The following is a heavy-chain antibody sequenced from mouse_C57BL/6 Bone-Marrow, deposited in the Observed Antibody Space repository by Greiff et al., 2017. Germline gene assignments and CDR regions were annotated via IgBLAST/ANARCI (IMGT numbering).Heavy chain of an antibody. CDR3: TGRGWLLFAMDY. CDR2: IDPETGGT. Sequence: QVQLQQSGAELVRPGASVTLSCKASGYTFTDYEMHWVKQTPVHGLEWIGAIDPETGGTAYNQKFKGKAILTADKSSSTAYMELRSLTSADSAVYYCTGRGWLLFAMDYWGQGTSVTVSS. V-gene: IGHV1-15*01. D-gene: IGHD2-3*01. J-gene: IGHJ4*01. CDR1: GYTFTDYE.